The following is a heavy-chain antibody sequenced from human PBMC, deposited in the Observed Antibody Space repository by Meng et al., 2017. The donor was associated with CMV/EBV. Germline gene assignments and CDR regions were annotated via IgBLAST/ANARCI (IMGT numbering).Heavy chain of an antibody. D-gene: IGHD3-10*01. CDR2: IKSKIDGGTT. Sequence: GESLKISCAASGFTFSNAWMSWVRQAPGKGLEWVGRIKSKIDGGTTDYAAPVKGRFTISRDDSKNTLYLQMNSLKTEDTAVYYCTTSTMVRGVTPHWGQGTLVTVSS. CDR3: TTSTMVRGVTPH. CDR1: GFTFSNAW. V-gene: IGHV3-15*01. J-gene: IGHJ4*02.